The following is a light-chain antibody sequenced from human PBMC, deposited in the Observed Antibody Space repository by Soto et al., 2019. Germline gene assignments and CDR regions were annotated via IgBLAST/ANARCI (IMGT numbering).Light chain of an antibody. CDR2: AAS. V-gene: IGKV1-9*01. CDR1: QDISSY. CDR3: QQLNSYPWT. Sequence: DIQLTQSPSFLSASVGDRVTITCRASQDISSYLAWYQQKPGKAPKLLIYAASTLQSGVPSRFSGSGSGTEFTLTISSLQPEDFASYYCQQLNSYPWTSGQGTKVEIK. J-gene: IGKJ1*01.